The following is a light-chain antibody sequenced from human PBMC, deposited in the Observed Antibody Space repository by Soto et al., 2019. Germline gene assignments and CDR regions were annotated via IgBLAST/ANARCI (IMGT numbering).Light chain of an antibody. V-gene: IGKV1D-16*01. J-gene: IGKJ1*01. CDR3: QQYNSYWT. CDR2: AAS. CDR1: EDISTW. Sequence: DIQMAQYPSSVSASVVDRVTITCRSSEDISTWLAWYQQKPGKAPKLLIYAASSLQSGVPSRLSGSGSGTEFTLTIRSLQPDDFATYYCQQYNSYWTFGQGTKVDI.